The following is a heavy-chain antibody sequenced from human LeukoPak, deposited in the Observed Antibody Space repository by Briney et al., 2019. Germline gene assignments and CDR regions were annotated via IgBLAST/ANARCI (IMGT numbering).Heavy chain of an antibody. CDR2: IYYSGST. Sequence: SQTLSLTCTVSGGSISSGDYYWSWIRQPPGKGLEWIGYIYYSGSTYYNPSLKSRVTISVDTSKNQFSLKLSSVTAADTAVYYCARGHCSGGSCYSGFWYFDLWGRGTLVTVSS. J-gene: IGHJ2*01. CDR1: GGSISSGDYY. V-gene: IGHV4-30-4*01. CDR3: ARGHCSGGSCYSGFWYFDL. D-gene: IGHD2-15*01.